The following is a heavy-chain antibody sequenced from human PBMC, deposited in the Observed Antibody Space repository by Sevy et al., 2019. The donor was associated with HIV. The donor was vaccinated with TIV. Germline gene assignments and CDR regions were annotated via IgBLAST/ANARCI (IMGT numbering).Heavy chain of an antibody. D-gene: IGHD6-19*01. CDR1: GYTLTELS. V-gene: IGHV1-24*01. Sequence: ASVKVSCKVSGYTLTELSMHWVRQAPGKGLEWMGGYDPEDGETIYAQKFQGRVTMTEDTSTDTAYMELSSLRSEDTAVYYCATNSPGYSSGWYLSREVWGQATLVTVSS. CDR2: YDPEDGET. CDR3: ATNSPGYSSGWYLSREV. J-gene: IGHJ4*02.